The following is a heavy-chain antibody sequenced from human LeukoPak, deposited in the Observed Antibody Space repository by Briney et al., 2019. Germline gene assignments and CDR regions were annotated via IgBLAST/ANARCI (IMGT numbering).Heavy chain of an antibody. CDR1: GFTFSSYA. J-gene: IGHJ2*01. CDR3: AKGITMIVVVITLYFDL. V-gene: IGHV3-23*01. CDR2: ISGSGGST. D-gene: IGHD3-22*01. Sequence: GGSLRLSCTASGFTFSSYAMSWVRQAPGKGLEWVSAISGSGGSTYYADSVKGRFTISRDNSKNTLYLQMNSLRAEDTAVYYCAKGITMIVVVITLYFDLWGRGTLVTVSS.